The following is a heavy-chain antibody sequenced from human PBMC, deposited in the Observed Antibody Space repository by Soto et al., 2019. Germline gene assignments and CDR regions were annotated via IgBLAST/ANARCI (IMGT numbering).Heavy chain of an antibody. J-gene: IGHJ4*02. CDR3: ARDVYDYIWGSYRYESAHLFDY. D-gene: IGHD3-16*02. CDR2: IYYSGST. Sequence: SETLSLTCTVSGGSISSYYWSWIRQPPGKGLEWIGYIYYSGSTNYNPSLKSRVTISVDTSKNQFSLKLSSVTAADTAVYYCARDVYDYIWGSYRYESAHLFDYWGQGTLVTVSS. V-gene: IGHV4-59*01. CDR1: GGSISSYY.